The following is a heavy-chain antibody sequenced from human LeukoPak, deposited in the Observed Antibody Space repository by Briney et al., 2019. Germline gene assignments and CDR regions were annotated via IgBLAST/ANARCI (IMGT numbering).Heavy chain of an antibody. Sequence: PSETLSLTCTVSGGSISSYYWSWIRQHPGKGLEWIGYIYYSGSTYYNPSLKSRVTISVDTSKNQFSLKLSSVTAADTATYYCAREVAAGSYRGFDYWGQGTLVTVSS. D-gene: IGHD6-19*01. CDR3: AREVAAGSYRGFDY. J-gene: IGHJ4*01. CDR2: IYYSGST. CDR1: GGSISSYY. V-gene: IGHV4-59*06.